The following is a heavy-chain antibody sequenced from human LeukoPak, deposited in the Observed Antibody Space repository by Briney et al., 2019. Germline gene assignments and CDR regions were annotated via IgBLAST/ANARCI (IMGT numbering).Heavy chain of an antibody. J-gene: IGHJ4*02. Sequence: PRGSLRLSCAASGFTFSSYAMSWVRQAPGKGLEWVSGLSGSGGNTYYADSVKGRVTISRDNSKNTLYLQMNSLRAEDTAIYYCAKTTYGDYGFDYWGQGTLVTVSS. CDR3: AKTTYGDYGFDY. V-gene: IGHV3-23*01. CDR1: GFTFSSYA. CDR2: LSGSGGNT. D-gene: IGHD4-17*01.